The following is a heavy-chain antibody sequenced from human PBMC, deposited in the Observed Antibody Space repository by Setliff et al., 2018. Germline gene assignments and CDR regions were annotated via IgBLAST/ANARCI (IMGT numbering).Heavy chain of an antibody. CDR3: ARARLGVPQLFDY. D-gene: IGHD3-10*01. CDR2: ISVHNGNT. Sequence: ASVKVSCKASGYASRFYGITWVRQAPGQGLEWMGWISVHNGNTNYAQKLQGRVTMSTDTSMSTAYMELRNLRSDDTAVYYCARARLGVPQLFDYWGQGTLVTVS. J-gene: IGHJ4*02. CDR1: GYASRFYG. V-gene: IGHV1-18*01.